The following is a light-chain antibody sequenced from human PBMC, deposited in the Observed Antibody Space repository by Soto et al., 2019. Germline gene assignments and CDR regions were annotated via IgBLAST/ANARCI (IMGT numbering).Light chain of an antibody. V-gene: IGKV1-16*02. CDR3: QQYYTTPWT. CDR2: SAS. Sequence: DIQMTQSPSSLYASVGDRVTITCRASQGIDNYLAWFQQRPGKAPKSLIYSASTLHAGVPSKFSGSGSGTDFTLTISSLQAGDVAVYYCQQYYTTPWTFGQGTKVDIK. J-gene: IGKJ1*01. CDR1: QGIDNY.